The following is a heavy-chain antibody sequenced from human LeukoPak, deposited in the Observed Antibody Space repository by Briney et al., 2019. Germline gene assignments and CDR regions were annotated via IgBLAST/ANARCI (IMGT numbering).Heavy chain of an antibody. CDR3: GRQGYTASYYFLDF. CDR1: SVSINSYY. CDR2: IYTTGAT. V-gene: IGHV4-4*07. J-gene: IGHJ4*02. Sequence: SETLSLTRTVSSVSINSYYWGWVRQPPGKGLEWTGRIYTTGATQYNPSLKSRVTMSIDTSTNQFSLNLRSMTAADTAVYYCGRQGYTASYYFLDFWSQGTLVAVS. D-gene: IGHD1-26*01.